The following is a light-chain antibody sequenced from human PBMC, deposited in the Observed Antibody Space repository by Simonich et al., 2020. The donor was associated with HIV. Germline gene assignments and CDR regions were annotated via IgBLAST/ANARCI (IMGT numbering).Light chain of an antibody. CDR1: SASLASNY. CDR3: QSYDSSNHVV. V-gene: IGLV6-57*03. Sequence: NFMLTQPHSVSESPGKTVTISCTRSSASLASNYVQWYPQRPGSAPTTVIYEDNQRPSGVPDRFSGSIDSSSNSASLTISGLKTEDEADYYCQSYDSSNHVVFGGGTKLTVL. J-gene: IGLJ2*01. CDR2: EDN.